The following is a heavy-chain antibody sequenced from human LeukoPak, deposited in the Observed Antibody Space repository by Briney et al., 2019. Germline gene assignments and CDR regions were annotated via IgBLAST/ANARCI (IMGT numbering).Heavy chain of an antibody. CDR3: ARDQVFGSGVRAFDI. J-gene: IGHJ3*02. D-gene: IGHD3-10*01. CDR1: GDSMNSYY. V-gene: IGHV4-4*07. CDR2: MYTSGAT. Sequence: SETLSPTCSVSGDSMNSYYWSWIRQPAGKGLEWIGRMYTSGATKYNPSFQSRVTMSVDTSKNHFYLRLNSLTVADTAVYYCARDQVFGSGVRAFDIWGQGTLVIASS.